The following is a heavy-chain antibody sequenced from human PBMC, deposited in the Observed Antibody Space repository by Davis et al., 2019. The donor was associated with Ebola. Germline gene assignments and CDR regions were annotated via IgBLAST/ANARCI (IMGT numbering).Heavy chain of an antibody. CDR2: ISGSGGST. V-gene: IGHV3-23*01. CDR1: GFSFSSNS. Sequence: GESLKISCAASGFSFSSNSMIWVRQAPGKGLEWVSAISGSGGSTYYADSVKGRFTISRDNSKNTLYLQMNSLRAEDTAVYYCAKSPLYYYDSSGDSQGADYWGQGTLVTVSS. CDR3: AKSPLYYYDSSGDSQGADY. J-gene: IGHJ4*02. D-gene: IGHD3-22*01.